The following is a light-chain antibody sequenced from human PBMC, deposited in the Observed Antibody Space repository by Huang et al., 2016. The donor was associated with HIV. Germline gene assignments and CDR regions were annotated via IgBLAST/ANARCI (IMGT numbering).Light chain of an antibody. CDR3: QQFNNWPPA. CDR1: QNVRNN. Sequence: ETLMTQFPATLSVSPGERATLSCRASQNVRNNVAWYQQKPGQALRLLFYEASSRATGVPGRFIAIGSGIDFTLTISSLQSEDFAVYYCQQFNNWPPAFGGGTTVEIK. CDR2: EAS. V-gene: IGKV3-15*01. J-gene: IGKJ4*01.